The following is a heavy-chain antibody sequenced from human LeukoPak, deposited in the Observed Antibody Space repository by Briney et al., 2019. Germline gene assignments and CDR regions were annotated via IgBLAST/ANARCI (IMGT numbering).Heavy chain of an antibody. CDR1: GFTLSIFS. V-gene: IGHV3-48*04. CDR2: ISSSGSTI. CDR3: ARASFGVIVGPDY. J-gene: IGHJ4*02. Sequence: HPGGSLRLSCAASGFTLSIFSMNWVRQAPGKGLEWVSYISSSGSTIYYADSVKGRSTISRDNAKNSLYLQMNSLRAEDTAVYYCARASFGVIVGPDYWGQGTLVTVSS. D-gene: IGHD3-3*01.